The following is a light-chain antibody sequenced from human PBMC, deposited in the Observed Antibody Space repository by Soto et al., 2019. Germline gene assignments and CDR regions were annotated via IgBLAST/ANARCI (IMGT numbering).Light chain of an antibody. CDR1: HSLVSGDGSTF. Sequence: VVMTQSPLSLPVTLGHPASISCRSSHSLVSGDGSTFLNWFHQRPGQSPRRLIYKVSNRDSGVPDRFSGSGSGPDFTLEISRVEAEDVGVYYCMQATHWPYTFGQGTKLEIK. CDR2: KVS. CDR3: MQATHWPYT. V-gene: IGKV2-30*01. J-gene: IGKJ2*01.